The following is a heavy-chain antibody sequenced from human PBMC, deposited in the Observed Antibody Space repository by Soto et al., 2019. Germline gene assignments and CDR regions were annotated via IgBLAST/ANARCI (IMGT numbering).Heavy chain of an antibody. J-gene: IGHJ5*02. V-gene: IGHV5-51*01. Sequence: GESLKISCKGSGYTFSGYWIGWVRQMSGKGLEWMGIIYPGDSDAGYSPSFQGQVTISADESITTAYLQWDSLKASDTAIYYCVVQQKLPWVNAWGQGTLVTVSS. CDR3: VVQQKLPWVNA. CDR2: IYPGDSDA. D-gene: IGHD1-1*01. CDR1: GYTFSGYW.